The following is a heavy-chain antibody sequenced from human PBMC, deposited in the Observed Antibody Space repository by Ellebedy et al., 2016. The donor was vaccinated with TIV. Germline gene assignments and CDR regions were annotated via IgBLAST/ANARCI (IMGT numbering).Heavy chain of an antibody. D-gene: IGHD3-10*01. CDR2: IRDGDGRT. CDR3: AKVEFYGSDAPF. CDR1: GFTFTNYA. Sequence: PGGSLRLSCVASGFTFTNYAVSWVRQAPGRGLEWVATIRDGDGRTFYADSVKGLFTISRDDSKNTVYLQMNSLRADDTALYYCAKVEFYGSDAPFWGQGTLVTVSS. V-gene: IGHV3-23*01. J-gene: IGHJ4*02.